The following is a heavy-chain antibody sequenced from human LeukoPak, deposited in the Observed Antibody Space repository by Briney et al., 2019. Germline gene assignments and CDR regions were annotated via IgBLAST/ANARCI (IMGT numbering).Heavy chain of an antibody. D-gene: IGHD3-10*01. Sequence: SETLSLTCAVYGGSFSGYYWNWIRQPPGKGLEWIGEINHSGSTNYNPSLKSRVSISVDTSKNQFSLKLSSVTAADTAVYYCARDSGSGSYYSSGYYYYGMDVWGQGTTVTVSS. CDR2: INHSGST. J-gene: IGHJ6*02. CDR1: GGSFSGYY. CDR3: ARDSGSGSYYSSGYYYYGMDV. V-gene: IGHV4-34*01.